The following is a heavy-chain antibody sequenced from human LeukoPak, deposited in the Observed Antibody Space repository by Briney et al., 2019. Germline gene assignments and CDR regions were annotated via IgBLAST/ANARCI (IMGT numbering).Heavy chain of an antibody. CDR1: RYTFTGYY. CDR3: ARASPNGYEFDY. D-gene: IGHD5-12*01. V-gene: IGHV1-2*02. Sequence: GASVKVSCKASRYTFTGYYMHWVRQAPGQGLEGMGWINPNSGGTNYAQKFQGRVTMNRDTSIRTAYMELIRLRSNDTAVYYCARASPNGYEFDYWGQGTLVTVSS. CDR2: INPNSGGT. J-gene: IGHJ4*02.